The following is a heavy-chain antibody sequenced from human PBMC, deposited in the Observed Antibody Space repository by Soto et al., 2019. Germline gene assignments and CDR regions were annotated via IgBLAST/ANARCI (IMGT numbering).Heavy chain of an antibody. Sequence: ASVKVSCKASGYTFTSYAMHWVRQAPGQRLEWMGWINAGNGNTKYSQKFQGRVTITRDTSASTAYMELSSLRSKDTAVYYCARDDSGYDYGYYYYYMDVWGKGTTVTVSS. J-gene: IGHJ6*03. CDR1: GYTFTSYA. V-gene: IGHV1-3*01. CDR2: INAGNGNT. D-gene: IGHD5-12*01. CDR3: ARDDSGYDYGYYYYYMDV.